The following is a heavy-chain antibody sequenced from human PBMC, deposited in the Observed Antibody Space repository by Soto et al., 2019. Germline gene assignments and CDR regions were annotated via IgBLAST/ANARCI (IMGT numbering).Heavy chain of an antibody. CDR1: GVTFNTFV. CDR2: IIPVLGPA. Sequence: QVQLVQSGAEVKKPGSSVKVSCKTSGVTFNTFVISWVRQAPGQGLEYMGGIIPVLGPANYAQRFQGRVTITADKSTSTAYLELSNLTSEDTAVYYCARAAKRYFDYWGQGTLVTVSS. J-gene: IGHJ4*02. CDR3: ARAAKRYFDY. V-gene: IGHV1-69*06.